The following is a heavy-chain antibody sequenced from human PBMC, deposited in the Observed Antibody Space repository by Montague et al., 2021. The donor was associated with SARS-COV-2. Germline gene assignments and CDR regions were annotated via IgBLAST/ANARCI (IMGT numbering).Heavy chain of an antibody. V-gene: IGHV3-7*01. CDR2: IKPDESEK. D-gene: IGHD4-23*01. CDR1: GFTFSNIW. CDR3: AKNGGAHGLDV. J-gene: IGHJ6*02. Sequence: SLRLSCAASGFTFSNIWMSWVRQAPGEGLEWVANIKPDESEKNYXDSVKGRFSISRDNAKNSLYLQMDNLRAEDTAIYYCAKNGGAHGLDVWGQGTSVSVSS.